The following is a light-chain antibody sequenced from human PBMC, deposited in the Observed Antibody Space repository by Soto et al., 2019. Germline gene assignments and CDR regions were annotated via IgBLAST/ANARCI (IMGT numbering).Light chain of an antibody. CDR1: QGLAGW. Sequence: DIQLAQSPSSVSASVGDRVTITCRASQGLAGWLGWYQQKPGTAPKLLISGASSLQNGVPSRFSVNGSEIYFSLTISSLQPDEFATYFCQQASCCPNTFGHGTRLEFK. V-gene: IGKV1-12*01. CDR3: QQASCCPNT. CDR2: GAS. J-gene: IGKJ5*01.